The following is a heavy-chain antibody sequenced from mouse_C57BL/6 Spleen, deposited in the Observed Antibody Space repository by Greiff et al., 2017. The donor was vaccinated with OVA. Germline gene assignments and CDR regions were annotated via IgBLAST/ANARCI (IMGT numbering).Heavy chain of an antibody. V-gene: IGHV1-18*01. CDR2: INPNNGGT. Sequence: VHVKQSGPELVKPGASVKIPCKASGYTFTDYNMDWVKQSHGKSLEWIGDINPNNGGTIYNQKFKGKATLTVDKSSSTAYMELRSLTSEDTAVYYCARWDGYHWYFDVWGTGTTVTVSS. CDR1: GYTFTDYN. J-gene: IGHJ1*03. D-gene: IGHD2-3*01. CDR3: ARWDGYHWYFDV.